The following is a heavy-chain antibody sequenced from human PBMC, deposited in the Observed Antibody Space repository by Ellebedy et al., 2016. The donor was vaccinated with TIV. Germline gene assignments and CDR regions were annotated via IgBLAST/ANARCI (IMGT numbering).Heavy chain of an antibody. CDR3: ARLRGGVTEYDY. CDR2: INQDESEK. D-gene: IGHD3-10*01. CDR1: GFPFSNSW. Sequence: GESLKISCVASGFPFSNSWMSWVRQAPGEGLEWVANINQDESEKYYVDSVKGRFTISRDNAKSSLFLQMNTLRAEDTAVYYCARLRGGVTEYDYWGQGTLVTVSS. V-gene: IGHV3-7*01. J-gene: IGHJ4*02.